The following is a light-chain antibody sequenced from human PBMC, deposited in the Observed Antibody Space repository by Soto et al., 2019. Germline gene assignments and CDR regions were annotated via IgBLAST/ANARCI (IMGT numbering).Light chain of an antibody. J-gene: IGKJ4*01. Sequence: EIVMTQSPATLSVSPGERATLSCRASQSVDSNLAWYQQKTAQAPRLLIFGASTRATGIPARFSGSGSGTDFTLTISSLKSEDFGVYFCQQYDNWPFTFGGGTKVEIK. CDR1: QSVDSN. V-gene: IGKV3D-15*01. CDR3: QQYDNWPFT. CDR2: GAS.